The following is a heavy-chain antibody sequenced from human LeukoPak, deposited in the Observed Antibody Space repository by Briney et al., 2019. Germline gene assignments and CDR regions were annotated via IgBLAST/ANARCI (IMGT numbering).Heavy chain of an antibody. Sequence: GGSLRLSCAASGFTFSSYAMSWVRQAPGKGLEGVSAISGSGGSTYYADSVKGRFTISRDNSKNTLYLQMNSLRAEDTAVYYCAKDYYDSSGYPDAFDIWGQGTMVTVSS. CDR1: GFTFSSYA. V-gene: IGHV3-23*01. J-gene: IGHJ3*02. CDR2: ISGSGGST. CDR3: AKDYYDSSGYPDAFDI. D-gene: IGHD3-22*01.